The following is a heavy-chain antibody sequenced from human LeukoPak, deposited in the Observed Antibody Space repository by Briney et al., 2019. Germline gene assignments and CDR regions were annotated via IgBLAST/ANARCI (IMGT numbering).Heavy chain of an antibody. V-gene: IGHV1-3*01. CDR1: GYIFSDYA. CDR2: INAGNGKT. J-gene: IGHJ4*02. Sequence: ASVKVSCKASGYIFSDYAIQWVRQAPGQGLEWMGWINAGNGKTKYSQKFQGRVTITRDTSASTAYMKLSGLRSEDTAVYYCARARWTSTVTTYYLDYWGQGTLVTVSS. D-gene: IGHD4-17*01. CDR3: ARARWTSTVTTYYLDY.